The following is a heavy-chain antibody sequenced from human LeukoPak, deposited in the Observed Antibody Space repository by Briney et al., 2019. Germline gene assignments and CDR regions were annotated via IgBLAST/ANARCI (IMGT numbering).Heavy chain of an antibody. V-gene: IGHV3-48*04. J-gene: IGHJ6*03. CDR2: ISSSAETI. CDR3: ARGSYYYYMDV. Sequence: PGGSLRLSCVGSGFTFSSNSMYWVRQAPGKGLEWVSYISSSAETIYHADSVKGRFSISRDNAKSSLYLQMDSLRAEDTAVYYCARGSYYYYMDVWGKGTTVTVSS. CDR1: GFTFSSNS.